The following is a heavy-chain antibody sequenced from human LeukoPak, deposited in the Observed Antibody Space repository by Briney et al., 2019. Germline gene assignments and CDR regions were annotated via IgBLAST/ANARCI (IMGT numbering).Heavy chain of an antibody. D-gene: IGHD5-24*01. V-gene: IGHV4-38-2*02. CDR2: IYHSGKT. J-gene: IGHJ4*02. CDR3: ARGGWRWLDY. Sequence: SETLSLTCTVSGNSISSGYYWGWIRQPPGKGLEWIGSIYHSGKTYYNPSLKSRVTISVDTSKNQFSLKVSSVTAADTAVYYCARGGWRWLDYWGQGTLVTVSS. CDR1: GNSISSGYY.